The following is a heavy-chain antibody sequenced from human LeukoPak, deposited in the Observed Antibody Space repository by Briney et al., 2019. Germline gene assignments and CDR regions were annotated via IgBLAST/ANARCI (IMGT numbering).Heavy chain of an antibody. D-gene: IGHD3-3*01. CDR1: GFTFSSYW. V-gene: IGHV3-74*01. CDR2: INSDGSST. CDR3: ARVHYDFWSGYQYYYYMDV. Sequence: PGGSLRLSCAASGFTFSSYWMHWVRQAPGKGLVWVSRINSDGSSTSYADSVKGRFTISRDNAKNTLYLQMNSLRAEDTAVYYCARVHYDFWSGYQYYYYMDVWGKGTTVTVSS. J-gene: IGHJ6*03.